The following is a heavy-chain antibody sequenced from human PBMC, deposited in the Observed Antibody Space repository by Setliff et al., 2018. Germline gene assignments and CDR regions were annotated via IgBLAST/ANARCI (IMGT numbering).Heavy chain of an antibody. CDR3: AKEYYYDSAGIEY. J-gene: IGHJ4*02. D-gene: IGHD3-22*01. Sequence: PGGSLRLSCGASGFTFSSHGMHWVRQAPGKGLEWVSFIAYDGGHKYYVDSVKGRFTVSRDNSKNTLYLQMSSLSAEDTAVYYCAKEYYYDSAGIEYWGQGTPVTVSS. CDR2: IAYDGGHK. V-gene: IGHV3-30*02. CDR1: GFTFSSHG.